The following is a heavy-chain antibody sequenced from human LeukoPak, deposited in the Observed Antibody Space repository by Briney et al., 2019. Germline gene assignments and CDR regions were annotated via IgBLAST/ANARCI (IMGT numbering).Heavy chain of an antibody. CDR3: ARGGGYCSGGSCHNWFDP. D-gene: IGHD2-15*01. J-gene: IGHJ5*02. Sequence: ASVKVSCKASGYTFTGYYMHWVRQAPGQGLEWMGWINPNSGGTNYAQKFQGRVTVTRDTSISTAYMELSRLRSDDTAVYYCARGGGYCSGGSCHNWFDPWGQGTLVTVSS. CDR2: INPNSGGT. CDR1: GYTFTGYY. V-gene: IGHV1-2*02.